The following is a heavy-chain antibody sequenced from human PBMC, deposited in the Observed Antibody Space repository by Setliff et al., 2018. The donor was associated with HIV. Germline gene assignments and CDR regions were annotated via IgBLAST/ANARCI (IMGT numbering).Heavy chain of an antibody. CDR3: ARDVGSHYDSREYYFDY. CDR1: GDSISSYS. Sequence: SETLSLTCTVSGDSISSYSWSWIRQPPGKGLEWIGHIYYSGRTNYNPSLKSRVTISVDTSKNQFSLKLSSVTAADTAVYYRARDVGSHYDSREYYFDYWGQGTLVTVSS. D-gene: IGHD3-22*01. CDR2: IYYSGRT. J-gene: IGHJ4*02. V-gene: IGHV4-59*01.